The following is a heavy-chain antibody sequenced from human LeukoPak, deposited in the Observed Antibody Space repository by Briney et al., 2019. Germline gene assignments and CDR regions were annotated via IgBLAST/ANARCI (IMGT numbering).Heavy chain of an antibody. V-gene: IGHV1-69*01. Sequence: GGSLRLSCTASGGTFSSYAISWVRQAPGQGLEWMGGIIPIFGTANYAQKFQGRVTITADESTSTAYMELSSLRSEDTAVYYCARGPTPLELRDTYYFDYWGQGTLVTVSS. D-gene: IGHD1-26*01. J-gene: IGHJ4*02. CDR2: IIPIFGTA. CDR1: GGTFSSYA. CDR3: ARGPTPLELRDTYYFDY.